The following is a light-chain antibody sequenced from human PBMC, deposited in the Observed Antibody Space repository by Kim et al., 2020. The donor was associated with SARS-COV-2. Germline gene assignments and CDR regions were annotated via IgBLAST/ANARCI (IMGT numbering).Light chain of an antibody. J-gene: IGKJ2*01. CDR2: GAS. CDR3: QQYNNWPPMYT. V-gene: IGKV3-15*01. CDR1: QSVSSS. Sequence: EIVMTQSPATLSVSPGERATLSCRASQSVSSSLAWYQQKPGQAPRLLIHGASTRATGIPARFSGSGSGTEFTLTISSLQSEDSAVYDCQQYNNWPPMYTFGQGTKLEI.